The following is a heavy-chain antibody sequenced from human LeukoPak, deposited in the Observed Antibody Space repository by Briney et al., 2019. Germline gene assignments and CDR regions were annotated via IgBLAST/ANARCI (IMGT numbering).Heavy chain of an antibody. CDR3: AKGDSSSWYNLWFDP. V-gene: IGHV3-23*01. D-gene: IGHD6-13*01. J-gene: IGHJ5*02. CDR1: GFTFSSYA. CDR2: ISGSGAST. Sequence: PGGSLRLSCAASGFTFSSYAMSWVRQAPGKGLEWVSAISGSGASTYYADSVKGRFIISRDNSKNTLYLQMNSLRAEGTAVYYCAKGDSSSWYNLWFDPWGQGTLVTVSS.